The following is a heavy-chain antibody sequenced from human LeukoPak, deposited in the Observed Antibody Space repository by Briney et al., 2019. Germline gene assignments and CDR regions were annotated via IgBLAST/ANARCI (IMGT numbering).Heavy chain of an antibody. CDR3: ASSRSGYRYTFDY. D-gene: IGHD3-22*01. CDR2: ISTSGST. V-gene: IGHV4-4*09. J-gene: IGHJ4*02. Sequence: PSETLSLTCTVSGGSISSYYWSWIRQPPGKGLEWIGYISTSGSTNYNPSLKSRVSISLDTSKNRFSLNLNFVTAADTAVYYCASSRSGYRYTFDYWGQGALVTVSS. CDR1: GGSISSYY.